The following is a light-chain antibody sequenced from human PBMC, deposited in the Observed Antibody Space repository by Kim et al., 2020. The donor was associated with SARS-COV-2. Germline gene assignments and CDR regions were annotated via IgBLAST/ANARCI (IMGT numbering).Light chain of an antibody. CDR1: QSVSSSY. CDR2: GAS. V-gene: IGKV3-20*01. CDR3: QQYGSSPLT. Sequence: IFLTQSPGTLSLSPGERATLSCRASQSVSSSYLAWYQQKPGQAPRLLIYGASSRATGIPDRFSGSGSGTDFTLTISRLEPEDFAVYYCQQYGSSPLTFGGGTQVDIK. J-gene: IGKJ4*01.